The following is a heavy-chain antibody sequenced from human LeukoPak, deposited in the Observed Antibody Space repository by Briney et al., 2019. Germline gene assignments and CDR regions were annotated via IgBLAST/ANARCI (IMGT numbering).Heavy chain of an antibody. CDR3: ARDRLLRYFDWPTFDY. CDR1: GFPFSSYG. V-gene: IGHV3-33*08. Sequence: GGSLRLSCVASGFPFSSYGMHWVRQAPGKGLEWVAVIWYDGSNKYYADSVKGRFTISRDNSKNTLYLQMNSLRAEDTAVYYCARDRLLRYFDWPTFDYWGQGTLVTVSS. D-gene: IGHD3-9*01. J-gene: IGHJ4*02. CDR2: IWYDGSNK.